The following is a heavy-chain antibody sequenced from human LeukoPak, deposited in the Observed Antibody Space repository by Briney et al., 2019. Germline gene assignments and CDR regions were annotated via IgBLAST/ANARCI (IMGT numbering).Heavy chain of an antibody. Sequence: PSETLSLTCTVSGGSISSYYWSWIRQPPGKGLEWIGYIYYRGSTNYNPSLKSRVTISVDTSKNQFSLKLSSVTAADTAVYYCARAEMATIFDYWGQGTLVTVSS. D-gene: IGHD5-24*01. CDR2: IYYRGST. CDR1: GGSISSYY. V-gene: IGHV4-59*01. CDR3: ARAEMATIFDY. J-gene: IGHJ4*02.